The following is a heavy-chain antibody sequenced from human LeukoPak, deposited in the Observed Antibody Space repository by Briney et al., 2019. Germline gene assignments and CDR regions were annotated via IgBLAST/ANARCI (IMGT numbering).Heavy chain of an antibody. D-gene: IGHD4-17*01. CDR1: GFIFSDYS. Sequence: PGGSLRLSCAASGFIFSDYSMKWVRQAPGKGLEWLSYISTSGSTKYYADSMKGRFTISRDNAKNSLYLQLNSLRADDTAVYYCARDPSYGDYPLSDYWGQGTLVTVSS. CDR2: ISTSGSTK. CDR3: ARDPSYGDYPLSDY. J-gene: IGHJ4*02. V-gene: IGHV3-48*01.